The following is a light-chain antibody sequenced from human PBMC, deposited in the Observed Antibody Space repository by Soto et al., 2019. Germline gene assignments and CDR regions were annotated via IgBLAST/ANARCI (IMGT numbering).Light chain of an antibody. J-gene: IGKJ1*01. CDR3: QQYGSSPVT. V-gene: IGKV3-20*01. Sequence: EILLTQSPGTLSLSPGERATLSCRASQSVSSSYLAWYQRKPGQAPRLLIYGASSRATGIPDRFSGSGSGTDFTLTISRLEPEDFAVYYCQQYGSSPVTFGQGTKVDIK. CDR1: QSVSSSY. CDR2: GAS.